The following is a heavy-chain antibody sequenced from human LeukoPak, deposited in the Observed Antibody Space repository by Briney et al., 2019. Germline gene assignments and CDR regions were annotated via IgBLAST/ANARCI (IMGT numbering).Heavy chain of an antibody. J-gene: IGHJ4*02. CDR3: ARLSSRSWYLHYFDH. D-gene: IGHD6-13*01. CDR1: GFTFSSYS. Sequence: GGSLRLSCTASGFTFSSYSMKWFRQAPGKGLEWVSYISTSSSTIYYADSVKGRSTISRDNAKNSLYLQMNSLRAEDTAVYYCARLSSRSWYLHYFDHWGQGTLVTVSS. CDR2: ISTSSSTI. V-gene: IGHV3-48*01.